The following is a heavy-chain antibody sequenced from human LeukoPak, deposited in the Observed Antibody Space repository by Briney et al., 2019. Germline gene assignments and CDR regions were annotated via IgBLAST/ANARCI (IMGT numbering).Heavy chain of an antibody. CDR3: VPLRQGNPVDY. Sequence: GASVKVSCKASGYTFTGYYMHWVRQAPGQGLEWMGRINPNSGGTNYAQKFQGRVTMTRDTSISTAYMELSRLRSDDTAVYYCVPLRQGNPVDYWGQGTLVTVSS. CDR1: GYTFTGYY. D-gene: IGHD4-23*01. CDR2: INPNSGGT. V-gene: IGHV1-2*06. J-gene: IGHJ4*02.